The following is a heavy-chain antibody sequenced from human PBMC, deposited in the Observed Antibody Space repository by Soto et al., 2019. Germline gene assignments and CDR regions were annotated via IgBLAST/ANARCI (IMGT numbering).Heavy chain of an antibody. Sequence: GGSLRLSCAASGFTFSSYGMRWVRQAPGKGLEWVSSISSSSSNKYYADSVKGRFTISRDNAKNSLYLQMNSLRAEDTAVYYCARGTAYCGGDCYSDYWGQGTLVTVSS. CDR3: ARGTAYCGGDCYSDY. CDR1: GFTFSSYG. V-gene: IGHV3-21*01. J-gene: IGHJ4*02. CDR2: ISSSSSNK. D-gene: IGHD2-21*02.